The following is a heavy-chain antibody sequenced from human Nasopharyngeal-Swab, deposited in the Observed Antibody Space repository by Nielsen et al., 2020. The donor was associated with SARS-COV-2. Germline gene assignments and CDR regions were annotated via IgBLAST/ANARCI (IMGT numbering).Heavy chain of an antibody. J-gene: IGHJ5*02. CDR3: AKDETYYDFWSGYFRWFDP. V-gene: IGHV3-23*01. D-gene: IGHD3-3*01. CDR2: ISGSGGSI. Sequence: VRQAPGKGLEWVSAISGSGGSIYYADSVKGRFTISRDNSKNTLYLQMNSLRAEDTAVYYCAKDETYYDFWSGYFRWFDPWGQGTLVTVSS.